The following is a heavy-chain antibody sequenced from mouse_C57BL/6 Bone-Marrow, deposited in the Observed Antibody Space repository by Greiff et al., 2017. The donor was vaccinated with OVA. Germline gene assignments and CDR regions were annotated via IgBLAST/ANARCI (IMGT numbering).Heavy chain of an antibody. CDR1: GYTFTSYW. D-gene: IGHD1-1*01. CDR2: IDPSDSYT. CDR3: AREGYYASFAY. J-gene: IGHJ3*01. V-gene: IGHV1-69*01. Sequence: QVLLQQSGAELVMPGASVKLSCKASGYTFTSYWMHWVKQRPGQGLEWIGEIDPSDSYTNYNQKFKGKSTLTVDKSSSTAYMQLSSLTSEDSAVYYCAREGYYASFAYWGQGTLVTVSA.